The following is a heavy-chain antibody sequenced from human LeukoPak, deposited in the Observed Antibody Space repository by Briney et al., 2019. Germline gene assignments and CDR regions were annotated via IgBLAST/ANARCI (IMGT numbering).Heavy chain of an antibody. V-gene: IGHV3-9*01. D-gene: IGHD3-22*01. Sequence: PGRSLRLSCAASGFTFDDYAMHWVRQAPGKGLEWVSGISWNSGSIGYADSVKGRFTISRDNAKNSLYLQMNSLRAEDTALYYCAKGKDSDSSGPPFDYWGQGTLVTVSS. CDR3: AKGKDSDSSGPPFDY. CDR1: GFTFDDYA. CDR2: ISWNSGSI. J-gene: IGHJ4*02.